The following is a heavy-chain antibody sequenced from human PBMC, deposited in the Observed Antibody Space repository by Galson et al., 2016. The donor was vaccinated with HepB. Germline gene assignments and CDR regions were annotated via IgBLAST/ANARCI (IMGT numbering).Heavy chain of an antibody. CDR2: IWYDGSTK. D-gene: IGHD3-10*01. CDR3: TRDVKQSGEKSFDC. V-gene: IGHV3-33*01. CDR1: GFTFNYYG. J-gene: IGHJ4*02. Sequence: SLRLSCAASGFTFNYYGMHWVRQAPGKGLEWVAVIWYDGSTKYYGDSVKGRFTISRDNSKNTLYLEMDSMRDDDTAVYYCTRDVKQSGEKSFDCWGKGSRVTVSS.